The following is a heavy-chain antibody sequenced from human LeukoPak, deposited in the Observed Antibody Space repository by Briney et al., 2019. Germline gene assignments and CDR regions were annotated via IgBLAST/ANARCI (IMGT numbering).Heavy chain of an antibody. Sequence: PGGSLRLSCAASGFTFSSYAMHWVRQAPGKGLEWVAVISYDGSNKYYADSVKGRFTISRDNSKNTLYLQMNSLRAEDTAVYYCVRAIDGEYSSSWDGGDYWGQGTLVTVSS. CDR2: ISYDGSNK. CDR3: VRAIDGEYSSSWDGGDY. V-gene: IGHV3-30*04. CDR1: GFTFSSYA. J-gene: IGHJ4*02. D-gene: IGHD6-13*01.